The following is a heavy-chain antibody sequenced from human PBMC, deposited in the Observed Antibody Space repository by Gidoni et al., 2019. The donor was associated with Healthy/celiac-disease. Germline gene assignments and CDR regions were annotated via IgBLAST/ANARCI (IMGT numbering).Heavy chain of an antibody. CDR3: ARDRTATRYGYRDYYYGMDV. Sequence: QVQLVESGGGLVKPGGSLRLSCAASGFTFSDYYMSWIRQAPGKGLEWVSYISSSSSYTNYADSVKGRFTISRDNAKNSLYLQMNSLRAEDTAVYYCARDRTATRYGYRDYYYGMDVWGQGTTVTVSS. CDR2: ISSSSSYT. D-gene: IGHD5-18*01. J-gene: IGHJ6*02. V-gene: IGHV3-11*06. CDR1: GFTFSDYY.